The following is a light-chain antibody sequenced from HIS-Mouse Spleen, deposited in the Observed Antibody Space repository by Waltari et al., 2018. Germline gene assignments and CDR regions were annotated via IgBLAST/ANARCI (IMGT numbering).Light chain of an antibody. V-gene: IGLV2-23*01. J-gene: IGLJ3*02. Sequence: QSALTQPASVSGSPGQSITISCTGTSSDVGSYNLVSWYQQHPGKAPKLMIYEGRKRPSGVSIRFSGARSGNTASLTISGLQAEDEADYCCCSYAGSSTWVFGGGTKLTVL. CDR1: SSDVGSYNL. CDR3: CSYAGSSTWV. CDR2: EGR.